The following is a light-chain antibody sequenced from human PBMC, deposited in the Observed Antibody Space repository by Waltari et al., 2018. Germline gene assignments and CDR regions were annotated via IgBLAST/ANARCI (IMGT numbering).Light chain of an antibody. J-gene: IGLJ2*01. CDR3: SSQSSNDVVL. CDR2: DVS. CDR1: SNDVGGYNF. V-gene: IGLV2-14*01. Sequence: QSALTQPASVSGSPGQSVTIFCAGTSNDVGGYNFVSWYQPHPGQAPRVIIYDVSDRPSGVSDRFSGSKSGNTASLTISGLQAEDEADYYCSSQSSNDVVLFGGGTKLTVL.